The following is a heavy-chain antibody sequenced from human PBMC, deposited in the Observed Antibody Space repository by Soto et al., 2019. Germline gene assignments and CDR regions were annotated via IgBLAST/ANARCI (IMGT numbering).Heavy chain of an antibody. CDR2: IDPSDSYT. Sequence: GESLKISCKGSGYSFTSYWISWVRQMPGKGLEWMGRIDPSDSYTNYSPSFQGHVTISADKSISTAYLQWSSLKASDTAMYCCARHASSSSWYDYWGQGTLVTVSS. V-gene: IGHV5-10-1*01. CDR3: ARHASSSSWYDY. D-gene: IGHD6-13*01. CDR1: GYSFTSYW. J-gene: IGHJ4*02.